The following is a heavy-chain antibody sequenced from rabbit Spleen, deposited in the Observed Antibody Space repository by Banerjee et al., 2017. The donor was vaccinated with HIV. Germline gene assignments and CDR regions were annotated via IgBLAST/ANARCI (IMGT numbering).Heavy chain of an antibody. D-gene: IGHD4-1*01. V-gene: IGHV1S45*01. Sequence: QAHLEESGGGLVVPEGSLTLTCNASGFSFSRGYDMCWVRQAPGRGLEWIGCIYTGNGKTYYASWAKGRFTISKTSSTTVTLQMTSLTAADTATYFCARSGYVGWGGDGDLMGNKLWGQGTLVTVS. CDR3: ARSGYVGWGGDGDLMGNKL. CDR2: IYTGNGKT. CDR1: GFSFSRGYD. J-gene: IGHJ4*01.